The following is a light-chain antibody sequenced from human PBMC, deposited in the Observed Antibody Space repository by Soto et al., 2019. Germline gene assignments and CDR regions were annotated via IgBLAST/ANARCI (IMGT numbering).Light chain of an antibody. CDR1: QSVSSY. Sequence: EIVLTQSPATLSLSPGERATLSCGASQSVSSYLAWYQQNPGQSPRLLIYAASSRATGIPDRFSGGGSGTDFTLTISSLEPEDFAVYYCQQFSSYPLTFGRGTKVDIK. J-gene: IGKJ4*01. CDR2: AAS. CDR3: QQFSSYPLT. V-gene: IGKV3-11*01.